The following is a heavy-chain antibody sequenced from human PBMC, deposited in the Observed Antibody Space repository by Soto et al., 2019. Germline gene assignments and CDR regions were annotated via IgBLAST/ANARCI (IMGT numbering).Heavy chain of an antibody. V-gene: IGHV1-46*01. J-gene: IGHJ3*02. CDR1: GYTFTSYY. CDR2: INPSGGST. CDR3: AREERITMVRGAYAFDI. D-gene: IGHD3-10*01. Sequence: QVQLVQSGAEVKKPGASVKVSCKASGYTFTSYYMHWVRQAPGQGLEWMGIINPSGGSTSYAQKFQGRVTMTRDTSTSTVYMKLSSLRSEDTAVYYCAREERITMVRGAYAFDIWGQGTMVTVSS.